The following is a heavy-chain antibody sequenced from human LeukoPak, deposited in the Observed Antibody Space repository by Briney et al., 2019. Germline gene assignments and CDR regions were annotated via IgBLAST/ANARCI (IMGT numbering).Heavy chain of an antibody. CDR2: ISSSSSYI. Sequence: GGSLRLSCAASGFTFSSYSMNWVRQAPGKGLEWVSSISSSSSYIYYADSVKGRFTISRDNAKNSLYLQMNSLRATDTAVYYCAMDDSGAFDIWGPGTMVTVSS. CDR3: AMDDSGAFDI. J-gene: IGHJ3*02. V-gene: IGHV3-21*01. D-gene: IGHD1-26*01. CDR1: GFTFSSYS.